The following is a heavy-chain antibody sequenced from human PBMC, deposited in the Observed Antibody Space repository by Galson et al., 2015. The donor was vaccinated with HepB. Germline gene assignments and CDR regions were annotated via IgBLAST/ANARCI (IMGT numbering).Heavy chain of an antibody. CDR1: GYTFTSYG. Sequence: SVKVSCKASGYTFTSYGISWVRQAPGQGLEWMGWISAYNGNTNYAQKLQGRVTMTTDTSTSTAYVELRSLRSDDTAVYYCATTRYCSGGSCFRRFDYWGQGTLVTVSS. J-gene: IGHJ4*02. D-gene: IGHD2-15*01. V-gene: IGHV1-18*01. CDR3: ATTRYCSGGSCFRRFDY. CDR2: ISAYNGNT.